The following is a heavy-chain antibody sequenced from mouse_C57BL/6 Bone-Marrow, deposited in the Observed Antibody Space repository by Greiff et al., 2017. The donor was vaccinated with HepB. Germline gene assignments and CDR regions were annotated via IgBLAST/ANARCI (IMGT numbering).Heavy chain of an antibody. J-gene: IGHJ4*01. V-gene: IGHV5-4*03. CDR1: GFTFSSYA. D-gene: IGHD2-4*01. CDR3: ASLMITTERRYYAMDY. CDR2: ISDGGSYT. Sequence: EVMLVESGGGLVKPGGSLKLSCAASGFTFSSYAMSWVRQTPEKRLEWVATISDGGSYTYYPDNVKGRFTISRDNAKNNLYLQMSHLKSEDTAVYYCASLMITTERRYYAMDYWGQGTSVTVSS.